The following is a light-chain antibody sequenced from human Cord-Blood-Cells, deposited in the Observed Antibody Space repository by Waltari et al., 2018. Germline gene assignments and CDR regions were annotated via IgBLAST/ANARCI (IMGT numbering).Light chain of an antibody. CDR2: WAS. Sequence: DIVMTQSPDSLAVSLGERATINCKSSQSVLYSSNNKNYLAWYQQKPGQPPKLLIYWASTRESGVPDRFSGSGSGTDFTLTISSLQAEDVAVYYCQQYYSTPFTFGPWTKVDSK. V-gene: IGKV4-1*01. J-gene: IGKJ3*01. CDR1: QSVLYSSNNKNY. CDR3: QQYYSTPFT.